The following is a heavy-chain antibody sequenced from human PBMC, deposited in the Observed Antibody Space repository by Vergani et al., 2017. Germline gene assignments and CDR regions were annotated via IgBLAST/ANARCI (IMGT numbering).Heavy chain of an antibody. J-gene: IGHJ4*02. CDR2: ISSSGSP. Sequence: QLQLQESGPGLVKPSETLSLSCRVSGDSISRSHYYWGFIRQPPGKGLEWIGSISSSGSPYYNPTLKSRLAFSVDTSKNLFSLRLKSVTATDTGMYYCARDRGYSGYDPEGWFDYWGQGTLVTVSS. V-gene: IGHV4-39*02. CDR3: ARDRGYSGYDPEGWFDY. CDR1: GDSISRSHYY. D-gene: IGHD5-12*01.